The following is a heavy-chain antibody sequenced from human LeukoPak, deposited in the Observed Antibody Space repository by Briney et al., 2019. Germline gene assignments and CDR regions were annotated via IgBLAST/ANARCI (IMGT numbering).Heavy chain of an antibody. CDR1: GFTFSSYA. CDR3: AKERKGNIAVAGTLNY. D-gene: IGHD6-19*01. CDR2: ISGSGGST. V-gene: IGHV3-23*01. J-gene: IGHJ4*02. Sequence: PGGSLRLSCAASGFTFSSYAMSWVRQAPGKGLEWVSAISGSGGSTYYADSVKGRFTISRDNSKNTLYLQMNSLRAEDTAVYYCAKERKGNIAVAGTLNYWGQGTLVTVSS.